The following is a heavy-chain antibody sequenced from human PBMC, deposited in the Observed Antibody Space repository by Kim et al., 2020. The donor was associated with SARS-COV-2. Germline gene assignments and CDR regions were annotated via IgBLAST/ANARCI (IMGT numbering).Heavy chain of an antibody. CDR3: AREGGIRYFDWPRGYYYYGMDV. CDR2: IIPIFGTA. D-gene: IGHD3-9*01. CDR1: GGTFSSYA. J-gene: IGHJ6*02. V-gene: IGHV1-69*13. Sequence: SVKVSCKASGGTFSSYAISWVRQAPGQGLEWMGGIIPIFGTANYAQKFQGRVTITADESTSTAYMELSSLRSEDTAVYYCAREGGIRYFDWPRGYYYYGMDVWGQGTTVTVSS.